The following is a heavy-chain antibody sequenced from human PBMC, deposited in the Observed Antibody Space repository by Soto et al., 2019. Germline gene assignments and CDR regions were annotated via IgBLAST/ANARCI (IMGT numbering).Heavy chain of an antibody. Sequence: GESLKISCKGSGYSFTSYWISWVRQMPGKGLEWMGRIDPSDSYTNYSPSFQGHVTISADKSISXXXXXXXXXXXSDTAMYYCARAIDYGGNSRVFYDFDYWGQGTLVTVSS. D-gene: IGHD4-17*01. CDR2: IDPSDSYT. J-gene: IGHJ4*02. V-gene: IGHV5-10-1*01. CDR3: ARAIDYGGNSRVFYDFDY. CDR1: GYSFTSYW.